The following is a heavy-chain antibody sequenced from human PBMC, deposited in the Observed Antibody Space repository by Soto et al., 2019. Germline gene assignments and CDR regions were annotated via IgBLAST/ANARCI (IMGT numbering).Heavy chain of an antibody. J-gene: IGHJ4*02. V-gene: IGHV3-7*04. CDR3: ARATGADKEDY. Sequence: EVQLVESGGGLVQPGGSLRLSCAASGFTFNSYWMSWVRQAPGKGLEWVANIKEDGSERYYLDSVKGRFTISRDNAKNSLYLQMDSLRDEDTAVYYCARATGADKEDYWGQGTLVTVSS. D-gene: IGHD3-10*01. CDR1: GFTFNSYW. CDR2: IKEDGSER.